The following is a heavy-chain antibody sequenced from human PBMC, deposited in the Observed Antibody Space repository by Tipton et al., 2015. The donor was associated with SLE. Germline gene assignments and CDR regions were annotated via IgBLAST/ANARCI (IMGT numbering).Heavy chain of an antibody. V-gene: IGHV4-34*01. Sequence: TLSLTCAVYGGSFTDFYWSWVRQSPEKGLEWIGEINQYGSANYSPALKSRVSISLDTSKNHFSLRLTSVTAADTAVYYCARVLGVVKSYYMDVWGKGTTVTVSS. J-gene: IGHJ6*03. CDR2: INQYGSA. CDR1: GGSFTDFY. D-gene: IGHD3-3*01. CDR3: ARVLGVVKSYYMDV.